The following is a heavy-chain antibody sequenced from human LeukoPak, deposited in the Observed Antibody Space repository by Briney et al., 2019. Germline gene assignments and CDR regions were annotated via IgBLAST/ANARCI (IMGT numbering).Heavy chain of an antibody. CDR3: ARGGEQSWLAPFFFDY. Sequence: ASVKVSCKASGYTFTSYYIHWVRQAPGQGLEWMGIINPSGGSTSYAQKFQGRVTMTRDTSTSTVYMELSSLRSEDTAVYYCARGGEQSWLAPFFFDYWGQGTLVTVSS. D-gene: IGHD6-19*01. CDR1: GYTFTSYY. J-gene: IGHJ4*02. V-gene: IGHV1-46*01. CDR2: INPSGGST.